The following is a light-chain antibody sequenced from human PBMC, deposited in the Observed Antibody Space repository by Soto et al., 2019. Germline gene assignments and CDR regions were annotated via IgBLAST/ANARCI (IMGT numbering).Light chain of an antibody. CDR3: CSYTGSLTLL. CDR1: SIDVGGYDY. Sequence: QSALTQPASVSGSPGQSITISCTGSSIDVGGYDYVSWYQQHPGKAPKLMIYEVSNRPSGVSNRFSGSKSGNTASLTISGLQAEAEADYYCCSYTGSLTLLFGGGTKVTVL. J-gene: IGLJ2*01. CDR2: EVS. V-gene: IGLV2-14*01.